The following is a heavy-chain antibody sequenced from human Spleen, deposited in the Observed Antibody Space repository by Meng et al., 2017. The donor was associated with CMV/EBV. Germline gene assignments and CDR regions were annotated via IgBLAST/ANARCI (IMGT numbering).Heavy chain of an antibody. CDR1: GYTLTELS. V-gene: IGHV1-24*01. D-gene: IGHD2-2*01. Sequence: ASVKVFCKVSGYTLTELSMHWVRQAPGKGLEWMGGFDPEDGETIYAQKFQGRVTMTEDTSTDTAYMDLRRLKSDDTAVYYCASSSNSAWTPYWGQGTLVTVSS. CDR3: ASSSNSAWTPY. J-gene: IGHJ4*02. CDR2: FDPEDGET.